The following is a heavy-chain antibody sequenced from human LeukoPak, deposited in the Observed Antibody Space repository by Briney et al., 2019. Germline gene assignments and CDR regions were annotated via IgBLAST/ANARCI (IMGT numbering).Heavy chain of an antibody. Sequence: SETLSLTCTVSGGSISSSSYYWGWIRQPPGKGLEWIGSIYYSGSTYYNPSLKSRVTISVDTSKNQFSLKLSSVTAADTAVYYCARDLSLKGQFDYWGQGTPVTVSS. V-gene: IGHV4-39*07. D-gene: IGHD2/OR15-2a*01. CDR2: IYYSGST. CDR3: ARDLSLKGQFDY. CDR1: GGSISSSSYY. J-gene: IGHJ4*02.